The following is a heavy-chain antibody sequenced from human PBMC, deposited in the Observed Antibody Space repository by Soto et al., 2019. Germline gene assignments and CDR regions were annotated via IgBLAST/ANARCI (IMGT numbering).Heavy chain of an antibody. CDR3: ANASAGRFLEGSFFCYDSIVA. V-gene: IGHV3-23*01. CDR2: ISGSGGST. J-gene: IGHJ6*02. CDR1: GFTFSSYA. Sequence: EVQLLESGGGLVQPGGSLRLSCAASGFTFSSYAMSWVRQAPGKGLEWVSAISGSGGSTYYADSVKGRFTISRDNSKNTLYLQINSLKDQDTAVYHCANASAGRFLEGSFFCYDSIVAWGQGTKVTVS. D-gene: IGHD3-3*01.